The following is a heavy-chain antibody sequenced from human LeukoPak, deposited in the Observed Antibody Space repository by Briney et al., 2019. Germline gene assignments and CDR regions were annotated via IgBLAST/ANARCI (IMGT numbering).Heavy chain of an antibody. V-gene: IGHV3-23*01. D-gene: IGHD3-3*01. CDR2: ITSSGGGT. CDR1: GLTFSNYA. J-gene: IGHJ4*02. Sequence: GGSLRLSCAASGLTFSNYAMSWVRQAPGKGLEWVSTITSSGGGTYYADSVKGRFTISRDNSKNTLFVQMNSPRAEDSAVYYCARRPVLRFLEWLSYFDYWGQGTLVTVSS. CDR3: ARRPVLRFLEWLSYFDY.